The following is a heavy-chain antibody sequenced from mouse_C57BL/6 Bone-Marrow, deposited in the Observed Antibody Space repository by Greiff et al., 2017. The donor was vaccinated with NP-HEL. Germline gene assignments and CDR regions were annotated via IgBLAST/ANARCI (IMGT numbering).Heavy chain of an antibody. V-gene: IGHV1-18*01. J-gene: IGHJ4*01. CDR3: ARGGYGRYYYAMDY. CDR1: GYTFTDYN. CDR2: INPNNGGT. Sequence: VQLQQSGPELVKPGASVKIPCKASGYTFTDYNMDWVKQSHGKSLEWIGDINPNNGGTIYNQKFKGKATLTVDKSSSTAYMELRSLTSEDTAVYYCARGGYGRYYYAMDYWGQGTSVTVSS. D-gene: IGHD1-1*02.